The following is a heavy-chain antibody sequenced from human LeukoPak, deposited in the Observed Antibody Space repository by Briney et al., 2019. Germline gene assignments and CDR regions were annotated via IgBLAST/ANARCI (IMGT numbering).Heavy chain of an antibody. CDR1: GGSISSGGYS. V-gene: IGHV4-31*11. Sequence: SETLSLTCAVSGGSISSGGYSWSWIRQPPGKGLEWIGYIYYSGSTYYNPSLKSRVTISVDTSKNQFSLKLSSVTAADTAVYYCASTDGYPIRGPFDYWGQGTLVTVSS. J-gene: IGHJ4*02. CDR3: ASTDGYPIRGPFDY. D-gene: IGHD5-24*01. CDR2: IYYSGST.